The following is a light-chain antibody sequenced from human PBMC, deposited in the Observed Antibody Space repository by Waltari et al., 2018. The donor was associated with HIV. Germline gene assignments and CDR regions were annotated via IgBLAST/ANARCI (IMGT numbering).Light chain of an antibody. J-gene: IGKJ1*01. CDR1: QTVSTN. Sequence: EIALTHSAATLSVSPGERATLSCRASQTVSTNLAWYQQKPGQAPRLLIYDASNRATGIPARFSGSGSGTEFTLIISSLESEDFAVYYCQQYNNWPRTFGQGTKVEI. CDR2: DAS. V-gene: IGKV3-15*01. CDR3: QQYNNWPRT.